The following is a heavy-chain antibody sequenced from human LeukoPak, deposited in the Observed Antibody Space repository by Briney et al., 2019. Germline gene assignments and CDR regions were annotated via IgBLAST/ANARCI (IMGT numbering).Heavy chain of an antibody. CDR3: AKDHQGLGND. V-gene: IGHV3-30-3*01. Sequence: GRSLRLSCAASGFTFSSYAMHWVRQAPGKGLEWVAVISYDGSNKYYADSVKGRFTISRDNSKNTLYLQMNSLRAEDTAVYYCAKDHQGLGNDWGQGTLVTVSS. CDR1: GFTFSSYA. J-gene: IGHJ4*02. CDR2: ISYDGSNK. D-gene: IGHD7-27*01.